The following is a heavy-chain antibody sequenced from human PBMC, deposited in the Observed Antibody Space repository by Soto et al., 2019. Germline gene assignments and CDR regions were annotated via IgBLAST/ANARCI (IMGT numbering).Heavy chain of an antibody. D-gene: IGHD3-22*01. J-gene: IGHJ4*02. CDR2: VVYDGSKK. V-gene: IGHV3-33*08. CDR3: ARDRGYRRYFDSSGFWADS. CDR1: GFTFCNYG. Sequence: GGSLRLSCAASGFTFCNYGMDWVRQAPGKGLEWVAAVVYDGSKKYYADSVKGRFTVSRDNYKNTLFLEMNALRAEDTAVYYCARDRGYRRYFDSSGFWADSWGQGTLVTVSS.